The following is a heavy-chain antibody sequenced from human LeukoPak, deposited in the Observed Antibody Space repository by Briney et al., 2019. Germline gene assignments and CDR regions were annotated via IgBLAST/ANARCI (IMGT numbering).Heavy chain of an antibody. D-gene: IGHD3-22*01. CDR2: FYSGGST. CDR3: ARVSNYYDSSGYSSLIDY. CDR1: GFTVSSNY. V-gene: IGHV3-66*01. J-gene: IGHJ4*02. Sequence: PGGSLRLSCAASGFTVSSNYMSWVRQAPGKGLEWVSVFYSGGSTYYADSVKGRFTISRDNSKNTLYLQMNSLRAEDTAVYYCARVSNYYDSSGYSSLIDYWGQGTLVTVSP.